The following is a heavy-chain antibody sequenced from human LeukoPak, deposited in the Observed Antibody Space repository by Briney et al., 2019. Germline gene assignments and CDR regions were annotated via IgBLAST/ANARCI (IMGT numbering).Heavy chain of an antibody. J-gene: IGHJ4*02. CDR2: IYYSGST. D-gene: IGHD1-1*01. V-gene: IGHV4-59*01. CDR1: GGSISSYY. Sequence: SETLSLTCTVSGGSISSYYWSWIRQPPGKGLEWIGYIYYSGSTNYNPSLKSRVTISVDTSKNQFSLKLSSVTAADTAVYYCAREKTGTVDYWGQGNLVTVSS. CDR3: AREKTGTVDY.